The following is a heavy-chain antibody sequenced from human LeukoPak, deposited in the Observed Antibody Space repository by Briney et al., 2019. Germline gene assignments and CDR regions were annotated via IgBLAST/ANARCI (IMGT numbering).Heavy chain of an antibody. CDR3: AREAGYSSSWYIVY. V-gene: IGHV4-59*01. Sequence: SETLSLTCTVSSGSISSYYWSRIRQPPGKGLEWIGYLSYSGSTNYNPSLKSRVTISVDTSKNQLSLKLSSVTAADTAVYFCAREAGYSSSWYIVYWGQGTLATVSS. D-gene: IGHD6-13*01. CDR2: LSYSGST. J-gene: IGHJ4*02. CDR1: SGSISSYY.